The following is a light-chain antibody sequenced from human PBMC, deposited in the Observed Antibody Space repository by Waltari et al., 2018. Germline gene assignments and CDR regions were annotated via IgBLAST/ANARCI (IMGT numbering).Light chain of an antibody. J-gene: IGKJ1*01. CDR3: QQYDNYWT. Sequence: DIQMTQSPSTLSASVGDRVTITCRASHSITNWLAWYQQKPGKAPKLLIYRASNLESGVPSRFSGSRSGTEFTLTISSLQPDDFATYYCQQYDNYWTFGQGTKVEIK. CDR1: HSITNW. V-gene: IGKV1-5*03. CDR2: RAS.